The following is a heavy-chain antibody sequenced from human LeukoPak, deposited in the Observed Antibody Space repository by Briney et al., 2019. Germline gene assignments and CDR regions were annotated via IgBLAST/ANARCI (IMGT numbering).Heavy chain of an antibody. J-gene: IGHJ4*02. D-gene: IGHD5-12*01. CDR1: GGSFSGYY. CDR2: INHSGST. Sequence: PSETLSLTCAVYGGSFSGYYWSWIRQPPGKGLEWIGEINHSGSTNYNPSLKSRVTISVDTSKNQFSLKLSSVTAADTAVYYCASLGGGYVIVYWGQGTLVTVSS. V-gene: IGHV4-34*01. CDR3: ASLGGGYVIVY.